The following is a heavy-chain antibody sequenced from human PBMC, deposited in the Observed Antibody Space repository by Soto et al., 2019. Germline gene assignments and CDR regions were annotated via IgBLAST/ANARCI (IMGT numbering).Heavy chain of an antibody. CDR2: IVVGSGNT. D-gene: IGHD4-17*01. CDR3: AIFIKYGDYSRWFDP. V-gene: IGHV1-58*02. Sequence: ASVKVSCKASGFTFTSSAMQWVRQARGQRLEWIGWIVVGSGNTNYAQKFQERVTITRDMSTSTAYMELSSLRSEDTAVYYCAIFIKYGDYSRWFDPWGPGTLVPVSS. J-gene: IGHJ5*02. CDR1: GFTFTSSA.